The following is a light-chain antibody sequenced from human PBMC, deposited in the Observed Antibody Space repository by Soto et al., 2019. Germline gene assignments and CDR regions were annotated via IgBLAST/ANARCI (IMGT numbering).Light chain of an antibody. V-gene: IGKV3-20*01. J-gene: IGKJ4*01. CDR3: QQDGGPPLT. Sequence: IGLSQSAGTLSVYPGERATLSGRASQTVSRHLAWYQQKPGQAPRLLIYGASGRATGIPDRFSGSGSGTDFTLTINRLEPDDFAVYFCQQDGGPPLTVGGGTKVDIK. CDR2: GAS. CDR1: QTVSRH.